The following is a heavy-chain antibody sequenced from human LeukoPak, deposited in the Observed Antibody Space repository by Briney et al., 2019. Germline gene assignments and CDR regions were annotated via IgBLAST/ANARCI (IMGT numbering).Heavy chain of an antibody. CDR3: ARHKAVTGEYYFGY. Sequence: GGSLRLSCAASGFTFSSHWMTWVRQAPGKGLEWVSAISGSGGSTYYADSVKGRFSISRDNSKNTLYLQMNSLRAEDTAVYYCARHKAVTGEYYFGYWGQGTLVTVSS. CDR2: ISGSGGST. CDR1: GFTFSSHW. J-gene: IGHJ4*02. V-gene: IGHV3-23*01. D-gene: IGHD6-19*01.